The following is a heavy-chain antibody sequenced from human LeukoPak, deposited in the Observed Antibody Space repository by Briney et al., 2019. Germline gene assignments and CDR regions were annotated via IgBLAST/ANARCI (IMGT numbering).Heavy chain of an antibody. V-gene: IGHV1-8*01. J-gene: IGHJ6*03. D-gene: IGHD1-26*01. Sequence: GASVKVSCKASGYTLTSYDINWVRQATGQGLEWMGWMNPNSGNTGYAQKFQGRVTMTRNTSISTAYMELSSLRSEDTAVYYCARAVGATSLYYYYYYMDVWVKGPRSPSP. CDR3: ARAVGATSLYYYYYYMDV. CDR1: GYTLTSYD. CDR2: MNPNSGNT.